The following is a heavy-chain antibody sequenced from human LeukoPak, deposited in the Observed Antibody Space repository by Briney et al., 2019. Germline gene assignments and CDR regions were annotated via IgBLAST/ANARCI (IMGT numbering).Heavy chain of an antibody. CDR3: ARVRSYYGSVTGKSYYFDY. CDR2: VSSNEGT. D-gene: IGHD3-10*01. J-gene: IGHJ4*02. Sequence: SETLSLTCTVSGGSISSYFWSWIRQPPGKGLEWIGYVSSNEGTNYNPSLKSRVTILVDTPKNQFSLKLSSVTAADTAVYYCARVRSYYGSVTGKSYYFDYWGQGTLVTVSS. V-gene: IGHV4-59*01. CDR1: GGSISSYF.